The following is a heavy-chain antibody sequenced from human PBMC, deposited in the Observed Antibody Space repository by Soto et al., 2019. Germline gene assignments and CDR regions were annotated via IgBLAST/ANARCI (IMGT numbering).Heavy chain of an antibody. V-gene: IGHV1-2*04. J-gene: IGHJ4*02. D-gene: IGHD2-15*01. CDR3: ARGDADIPDHPLGYCSGGSCYGIDY. CDR2: INPNSGGT. CDR1: GYTFTGYY. Sequence: ASVKVSCKASGYTFTGYYMHWVRQAPGQGLEWMGWINPNSGGTNYAQKFQGWVTMTRDTSISTAYMELSRLRSDDTAVYYCARGDADIPDHPLGYCSGGSCYGIDYCGQGTLVTVSS.